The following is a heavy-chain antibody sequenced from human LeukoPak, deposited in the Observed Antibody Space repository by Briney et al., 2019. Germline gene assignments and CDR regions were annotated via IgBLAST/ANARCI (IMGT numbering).Heavy chain of an antibody. D-gene: IGHD3-3*01. CDR1: GFTVSSNY. CDR3: ARSLRFHYYMDV. V-gene: IGHV3-66*01. Sequence: PGGPLRLSCAASGFTVSSNYMSWVRQAPGKGLEWVSVIYSGGSTYYADSVKGRFTISRDNSKNTLYLQMNSLRAEDTAVYYCARSLRFHYYMDVWGKGTTVTVSS. J-gene: IGHJ6*03. CDR2: IYSGGST.